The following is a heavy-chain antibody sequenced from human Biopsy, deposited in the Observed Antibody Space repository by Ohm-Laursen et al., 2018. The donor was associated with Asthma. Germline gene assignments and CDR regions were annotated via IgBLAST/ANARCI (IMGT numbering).Heavy chain of an antibody. Sequence: GTLSLTCIVSGAAMSTSGSYWGWIRQSPGKGLEWIGSIYYSGTTYYNPSLESRFTISADTSKNHFSLKVTSVTAADTAVYFCARAVSSSSYWYFDLWGRGDLVSVSS. D-gene: IGHD6-6*01. V-gene: IGHV4-39*02. CDR3: ARAVSSSSYWYFDL. CDR1: GAAMSTSGSY. CDR2: IYYSGTT. J-gene: IGHJ2*01.